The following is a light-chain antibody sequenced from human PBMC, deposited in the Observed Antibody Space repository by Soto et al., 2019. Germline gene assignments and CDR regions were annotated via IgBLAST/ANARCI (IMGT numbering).Light chain of an antibody. Sequence: QSVLTQPPSVSGAPGQSVTISCTGSSSNIGAGYDVHWYQQLPGAAPKLLIYGNSNRPEGVTDRFSGSTSGTSASLAITGVQAEDEADYYCQSYDTSLPGVLFGGGTKVTVL. CDR2: GNS. J-gene: IGLJ2*01. CDR1: SSNIGAGYD. CDR3: QSYDTSLPGVL. V-gene: IGLV1-40*01.